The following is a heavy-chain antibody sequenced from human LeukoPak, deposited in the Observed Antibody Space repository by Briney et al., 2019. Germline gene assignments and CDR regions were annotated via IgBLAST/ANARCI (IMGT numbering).Heavy chain of an antibody. J-gene: IGHJ4*02. Sequence: GGSLRLSCAASGFSFGSFAMSWVRQAPGKGLEWVAGIFGSGGSPHYADSVKGRFIVSRDNSRNTVYLQINSLRAEDTAVYYCGKTTDGYSSGQKPAWPVDYWGQGTLVTVSS. D-gene: IGHD5-18*01. CDR2: IFGSGGSP. CDR1: GFSFGSFA. CDR3: GKTTDGYSSGQKPAWPVDY. V-gene: IGHV3-23*01.